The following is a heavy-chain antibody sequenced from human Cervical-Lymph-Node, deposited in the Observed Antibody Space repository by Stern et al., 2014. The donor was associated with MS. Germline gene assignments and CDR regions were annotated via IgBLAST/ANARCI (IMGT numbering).Heavy chain of an antibody. V-gene: IGHV3-21*01. CDR2: ISNNSTHT. Sequence: EVQLVESGGGLVKPGASLRLSCDASGFTFSHYSITWVRQAPGKGLEWISSISNNSTHTYYADSVEGRFTISRDSAKDSVSLHMVSLRAEDTAVYYCARARVGDYARSPHLDSWGQGTLVTVSS. J-gene: IGHJ4*02. CDR1: GFTFSHYS. D-gene: IGHD4-17*01. CDR3: ARARVGDYARSPHLDS.